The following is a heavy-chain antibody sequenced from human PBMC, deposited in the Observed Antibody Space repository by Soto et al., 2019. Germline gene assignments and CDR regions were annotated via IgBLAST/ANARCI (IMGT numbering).Heavy chain of an antibody. Sequence: PGGSLRLSCAGSGFTFGDSYMSWIRQAPGKGLEWLSYISPGSRYPAYADSVKGRFTISRDNAKRSLYLQMMSLTAEDTAIYYCVRGGGGGLFDPWGQGTMVTVSS. CDR1: GFTFGDSY. D-gene: IGHD2-15*01. CDR3: VRGGGGGLFDP. CDR2: ISPGSRYP. J-gene: IGHJ5*02. V-gene: IGHV3-11*06.